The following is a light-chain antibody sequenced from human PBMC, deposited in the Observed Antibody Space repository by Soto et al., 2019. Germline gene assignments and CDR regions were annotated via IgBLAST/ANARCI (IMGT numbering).Light chain of an antibody. Sequence: EIVLTQSPATLSLSPGERATLSCRASQSVSSYLAWYQQKPGQAPRLLIYDASNRATGIPARFSGSGSGTDFILTIRTLEPEDFAVYYCQQRSNWPLTFGGGTKVEIK. CDR2: DAS. CDR1: QSVSSY. J-gene: IGKJ4*01. V-gene: IGKV3-11*01. CDR3: QQRSNWPLT.